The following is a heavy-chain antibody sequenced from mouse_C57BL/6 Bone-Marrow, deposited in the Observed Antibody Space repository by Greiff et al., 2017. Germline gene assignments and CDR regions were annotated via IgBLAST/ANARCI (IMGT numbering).Heavy chain of an antibody. CDR1: GYTFTGYW. V-gene: IGHV1-9*01. CDR3: ARFPTVVATEYFDV. Sequence: VKLVESGAELMKPGASVKLSCKATGYTFTGYWIEWVKQRPGHGLEWIGEIFPGSGSTNYNEKFKGKATFTADTSSNTAYMQLSSLTTEDSAIYYCARFPTVVATEYFDVWGTGTTVTVSS. J-gene: IGHJ1*03. CDR2: IFPGSGST. D-gene: IGHD1-1*01.